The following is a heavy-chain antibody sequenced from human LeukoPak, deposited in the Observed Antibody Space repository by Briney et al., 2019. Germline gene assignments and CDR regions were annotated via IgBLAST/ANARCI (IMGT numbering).Heavy chain of an antibody. CDR3: ARNLGRWDAFDI. Sequence: ASVKVSCKASGYTFTTHGISWVRQAPGQGLEWMGWISANNGNTNFAQKLQGKVTMTTDTSTSTAYMELRSLRSDDTAVYYCARNLGRWDAFDIWGQGTMVTVPS. J-gene: IGHJ3*02. CDR1: GYTFTTHG. CDR2: ISANNGNT. V-gene: IGHV1-18*01. D-gene: IGHD3-16*01.